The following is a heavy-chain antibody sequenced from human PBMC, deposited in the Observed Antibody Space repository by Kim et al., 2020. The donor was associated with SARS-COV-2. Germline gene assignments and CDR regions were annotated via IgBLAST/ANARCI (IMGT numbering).Heavy chain of an antibody. CDR1: GFTFSSYG. D-gene: IGHD3-10*01. J-gene: IGHJ4*02. Sequence: GGSLRLSCAASGFTFSSYGMHWVRQAPGKGLEWAAVIWYDGSNKYYADSVKGRFTISRDNSKNTLYLQMNSLRAEDTAVYYCARDLSSTIYGSGSYKLDYWGPGTLVTVYS. CDR3: ARDLSSTIYGSGSYKLDY. V-gene: IGHV3-33*01. CDR2: IWYDGSNK.